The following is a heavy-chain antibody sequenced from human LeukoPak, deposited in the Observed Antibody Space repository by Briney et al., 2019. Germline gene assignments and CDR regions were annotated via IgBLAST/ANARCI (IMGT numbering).Heavy chain of an antibody. CDR2: ISGSGGST. Sequence: PGGSLRLSCAASGFSFNSHGMHWVRQAPGKGLEWVSAISGSGGSTYYADSVKGRFTISRDNSKNTLYLQMNSLRAEDTAVYYCAKVSLSRYCSGGSCYSPGFIFYFDYWGQGTLVTVSS. CDR3: AKVSLSRYCSGGSCYSPGFIFYFDY. D-gene: IGHD2-15*01. J-gene: IGHJ4*02. V-gene: IGHV3-23*01. CDR1: GFSFNSHG.